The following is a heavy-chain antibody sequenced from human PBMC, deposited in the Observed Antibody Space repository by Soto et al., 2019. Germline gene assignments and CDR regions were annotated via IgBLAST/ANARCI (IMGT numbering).Heavy chain of an antibody. CDR2: ISSSGTTI. Sequence: VGSLRLSCAASGFRFGDYDVTWIRQAPGKGLGWASYISSSGTTIYNADSVKGRFTISRDNAKNSLYLQMNSLRAEDTAVYYCAGGASFYYGMDVWGQGTTVTVSS. CDR3: AGGASFYYGMDV. J-gene: IGHJ6*02. V-gene: IGHV3-11*01. CDR1: GFRFGDYD.